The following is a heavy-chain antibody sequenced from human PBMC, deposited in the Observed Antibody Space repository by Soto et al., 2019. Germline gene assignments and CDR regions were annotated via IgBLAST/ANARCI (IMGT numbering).Heavy chain of an antibody. J-gene: IGHJ4*02. CDR2: IFQSGTT. CDR3: ARSTSMAQQYFDS. CDR1: GDSISSGDYS. Sequence: QLQLQESGSGLVKPSQTLSLTCAVSGDSISSGDYSWNWIRQPPGKGLEWIGYIFQSGTTYYNPSLKSRLTISVDRSSNRFFLRLTSATAADTAVYFCARSTSMAQQYFDSWGQGTLVIVSS. V-gene: IGHV4-30-2*01. D-gene: IGHD5-18*01.